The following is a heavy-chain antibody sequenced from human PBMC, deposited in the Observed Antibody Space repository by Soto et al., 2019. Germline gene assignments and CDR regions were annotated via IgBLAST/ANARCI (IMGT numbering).Heavy chain of an antibody. CDR1: GFTFSSYG. V-gene: IGHV3-33*01. J-gene: IGHJ4*02. D-gene: IGHD3-22*01. CDR2: IWYDGSNK. CDR3: ERDDLRFDGSGSFDY. Sequence: QVQLVESGGGVVQPGRSLRLSCAASGFTFSSYGMHWVRQAPGKGLEWVAVIWYDGSNKYYADSVKGRFTISRDNSKNSLYLQMNSLRAEDTAVYYCERDDLRFDGSGSFDYWGQGTLVTVSS.